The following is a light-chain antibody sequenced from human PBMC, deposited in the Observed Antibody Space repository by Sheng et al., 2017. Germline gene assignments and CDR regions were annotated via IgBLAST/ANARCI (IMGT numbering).Light chain of an antibody. CDR1: QSVTSNY. V-gene: IGKV3-20*01. J-gene: IGKJ4*01. CDR2: GAS. Sequence: EIVLTQSPGTLSLSPGERATLSCRASQSVTSNYLAWYQQKPGQALRLLLYGASSRDTGIPDRFSGSGSGTDFTLTISSLQPEDFATYYCQQYNYYPLTFGGGTKVEIK. CDR3: QQYNYYPLT.